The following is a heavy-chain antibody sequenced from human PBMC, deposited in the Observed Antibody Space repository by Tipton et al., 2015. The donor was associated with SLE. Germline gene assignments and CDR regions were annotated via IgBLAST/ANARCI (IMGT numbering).Heavy chain of an antibody. CDR2: VYYTGNT. D-gene: IGHD2-2*01. CDR3: ARGQCTSCYYYYMDV. V-gene: IGHV4-39*07. CDR1: GDSISSSSYY. J-gene: IGHJ6*03. Sequence: TLSLTCIVSGDSISSSSYYWGWIRQPPGKGLEWVGTVYYTGNTFYNPSLKSRVTISVDTSKNQFSLKLSSVTAADTAVYYCARGQCTSCYYYYMDVWGKGTTVTVSS.